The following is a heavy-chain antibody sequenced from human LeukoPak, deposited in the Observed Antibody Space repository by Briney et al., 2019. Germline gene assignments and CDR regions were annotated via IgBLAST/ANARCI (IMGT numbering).Heavy chain of an antibody. CDR2: IYSGGNT. Sequence: PGGSLRLSCAASGFXVSSHYISWVRQAPGKGLEWVSDIYSGGNTYYTDSAKGRFTISRDNSTNTLYLQMNSLRGEDTAVYYCVKVLMITFGGVIASPFDCWGQVTLVTVSS. V-gene: IGHV3-66*01. CDR1: GFXVSSHY. CDR3: VKVLMITFGGVIASPFDC. D-gene: IGHD3-16*02. J-gene: IGHJ4*02.